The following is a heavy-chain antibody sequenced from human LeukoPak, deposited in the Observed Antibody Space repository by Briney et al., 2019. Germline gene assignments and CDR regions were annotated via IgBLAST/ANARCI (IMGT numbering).Heavy chain of an antibody. CDR2: VHLSGTS. D-gene: IGHD1-26*01. V-gene: IGHV4-4*02. CDR3: ARESGAFSPFGF. CDR1: GGSILTTNW. J-gene: IGHJ4*02. Sequence: SGTLSLTCAVSGGSILTTNWWSWVRQPPGKGLEWIGEVHLSGTSNYNPSLESRVSMSIDKSKNQLSLKLTSVTAADTAMYYCARESGAFSPFGFWGQGTLVTVSS.